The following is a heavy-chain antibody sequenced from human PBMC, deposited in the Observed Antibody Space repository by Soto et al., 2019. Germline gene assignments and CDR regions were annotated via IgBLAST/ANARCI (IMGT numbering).Heavy chain of an antibody. Sequence: QVQLQESGPGLMKPSQTLSLTCTVSGGSISSGGYYWSWIRQHPGKGLEWIGYIYYSGSTYYNPSLKSRVTISVDTSKNQFSLKLSSVTAADTAVYYCARNTPPAAAYLYWGQGTLVTVSS. V-gene: IGHV4-31*03. CDR1: GGSISSGGYY. J-gene: IGHJ4*02. D-gene: IGHD6-13*01. CDR2: IYYSGST. CDR3: ARNTPPAAAYLY.